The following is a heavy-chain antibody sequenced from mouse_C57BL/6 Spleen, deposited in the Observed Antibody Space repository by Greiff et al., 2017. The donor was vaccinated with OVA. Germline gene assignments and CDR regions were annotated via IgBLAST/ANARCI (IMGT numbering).Heavy chain of an antibody. CDR3: ARKELLFDY. Sequence: QVQLQQSGAELVKPGASVKVSCKASGYTFTSYWMHWVKQRPGKGLEWIGRIYPGDGDTNYNGKFKGKATLTADKSSSTAYMQLSSLTSEDSAVYFCARKELLFDYWGQGTTLTVSS. CDR2: IYPGDGDT. V-gene: IGHV1-82*01. CDR1: GYTFTSYW. D-gene: IGHD1-1*01. J-gene: IGHJ2*01.